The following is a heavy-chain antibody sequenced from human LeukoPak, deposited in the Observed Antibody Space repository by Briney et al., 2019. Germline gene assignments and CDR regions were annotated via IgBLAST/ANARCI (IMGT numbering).Heavy chain of an antibody. CDR3: ARGGAVQFMDLQFDY. CDR2: ISAYNGNT. D-gene: IGHD3/OR15-3a*01. J-gene: IGHJ4*02. V-gene: IGHV1-18*01. Sequence: ASVKVSCKASGYTFISYGISWVRQAPGQGLEWMGWISAYNGNTNYAQKLQGRVTMTTDKSTSTAYMELRSLRSDDTAVYYCARGGAVQFMDLQFDYWGQGTLVTVSS. CDR1: GYTFISYG.